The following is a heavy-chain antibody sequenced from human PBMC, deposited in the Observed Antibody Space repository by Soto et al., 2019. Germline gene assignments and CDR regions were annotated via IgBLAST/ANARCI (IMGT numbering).Heavy chain of an antibody. CDR2: TYYRSKWYN. Sequence: PSQTLSLTCAISGDSVSINSAAWNWIRQSPSRGLEWLGRTYYRSKWYNDYAVSVKSRITINPDTSKNQFSLQLNSVTPEDTAVYYCARDGGIVVVPAARVGRHYYYYYYMDVWGKGTKVTVSS. CDR1: GDSVSINSAA. J-gene: IGHJ6*03. D-gene: IGHD2-2*01. V-gene: IGHV6-1*01. CDR3: ARDGGIVVVPAARVGRHYYYYYYMDV.